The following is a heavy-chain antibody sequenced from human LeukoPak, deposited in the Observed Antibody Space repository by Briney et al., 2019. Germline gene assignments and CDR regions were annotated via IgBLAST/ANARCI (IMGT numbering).Heavy chain of an antibody. V-gene: IGHV3-30-3*01. J-gene: IGHJ3*02. CDR1: GFTFSSYA. CDR3: ARDYTDLLDAFDI. D-gene: IGHD3-16*01. Sequence: GRSLRLSCAASGFTFSSYAMHWVRQAPGKGLEWVAVISYDGSNKYYADSVKGRFTISRGNSKNTLYLQMNSLRAEDTAVYYCARDYTDLLDAFDIWGQGTMVTVSS. CDR2: ISYDGSNK.